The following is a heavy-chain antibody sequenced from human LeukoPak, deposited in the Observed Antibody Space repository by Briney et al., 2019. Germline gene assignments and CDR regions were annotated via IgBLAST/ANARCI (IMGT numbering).Heavy chain of an antibody. J-gene: IGHJ4*02. V-gene: IGHV3-48*03. CDR3: ARRAIAEGFDY. D-gene: IGHD6-13*01. CDR2: ISSSGRTI. Sequence: GGSLRLSCAVSGFSSYEMSWVRQAPGKGLEWVSYISSSGRTIYYADSVKGRFTISRDSAKNSLYLQMNSLRVEDTAVYYCARRAIAEGFDYWGQGTLVTVSS. CDR1: GFSSYE.